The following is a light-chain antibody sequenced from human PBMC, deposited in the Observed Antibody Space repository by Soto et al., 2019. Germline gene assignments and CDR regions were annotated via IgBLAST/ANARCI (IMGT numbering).Light chain of an antibody. Sequence: EVVLTQSPGTLSLSPGERATLSCRASQSVRTSLAWYQHRPGQAPRLVIYDASLRANGVPARFGGSGSGSDFTLTINSLEPEDFAVYNCQQRNVWPPITLGQGTRLEMK. CDR3: QQRNVWPPIT. CDR1: QSVRTS. J-gene: IGKJ5*01. CDR2: DAS. V-gene: IGKV3-11*01.